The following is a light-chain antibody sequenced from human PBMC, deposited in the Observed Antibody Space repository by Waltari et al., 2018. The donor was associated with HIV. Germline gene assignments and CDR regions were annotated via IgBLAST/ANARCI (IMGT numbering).Light chain of an antibody. Sequence: EIVLTQSPAALVLSPGERATLSCRARKSVNTYLAWYQQKFGQPPRLLIYDTSTRATVIPARFTGNGSGTDFTLTIGILEPEDFAVYFCQQRTNRPPITFGQATRLELK. J-gene: IGKJ5*01. CDR3: QQRTNRPPIT. CDR1: KSVNTY. V-gene: IGKV3-11*01. CDR2: DTS.